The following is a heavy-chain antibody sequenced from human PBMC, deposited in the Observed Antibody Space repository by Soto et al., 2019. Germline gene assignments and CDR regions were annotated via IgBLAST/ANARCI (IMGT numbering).Heavy chain of an antibody. J-gene: IGHJ4*02. D-gene: IGHD6-19*01. Sequence: EVQLVESGGGLVQPGGSLRLSCVAAGFNISAYWMSWVRQAPGKGLEWVANIKQDGGEKNYVDSVKGRFTISRDNADNSLFLQMNRLRADDTAVYYCARGQGWADYWGQGTLVTVSS. V-gene: IGHV3-7*01. CDR2: IKQDGGEK. CDR3: ARGQGWADY. CDR1: GFNISAYW.